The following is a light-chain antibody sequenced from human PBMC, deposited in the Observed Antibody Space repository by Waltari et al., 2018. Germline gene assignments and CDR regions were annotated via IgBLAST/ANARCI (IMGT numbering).Light chain of an antibody. CDR3: SSYAGSNTLVV. V-gene: IGLV2-14*01. CDR1: TSDVGGYNY. Sequence: QSALTQPASVSGSPGQAVTISCTGITSDVGGYNYVSWYQHHPGTAPKLIIYEVSVRPSGVSNRFSGSKSGNTASLTISGLQADDESDYYCSSYAGSNTLVVFGGGTKLTVL. J-gene: IGLJ2*01. CDR2: EVS.